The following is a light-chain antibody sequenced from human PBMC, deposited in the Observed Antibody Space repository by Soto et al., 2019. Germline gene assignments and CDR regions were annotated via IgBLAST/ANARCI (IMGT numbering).Light chain of an antibody. CDR1: QSVSSN. V-gene: IGKV3-15*01. CDR3: QQYNNWGT. CDR2: GAS. J-gene: IGKJ1*01. Sequence: EIVMTQSPATLSVSPGERATLSCRASQSVSSNLAWYQQKPGQAPRLLIYGASTRATGIPARFSGSGSGTEFALTLSSLQSEEFAVYYCQQYNNWGTFGQGTKVEIE.